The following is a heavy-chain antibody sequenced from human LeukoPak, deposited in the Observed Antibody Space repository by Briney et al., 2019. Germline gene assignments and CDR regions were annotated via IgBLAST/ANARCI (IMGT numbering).Heavy chain of an antibody. Sequence: NPSETLSLTCTVSGGSISSYYWTWIRQPPGKGLEWIGYIYYSGSTNFNPSLKSRVTISVDTSKNQFSLKLSSVTAADTAVYYCARHSVTAGTEYAFNIWGQGTMVTVSS. CDR1: GGSISSYY. CDR3: ARHSVTAGTEYAFNI. D-gene: IGHD6-13*01. CDR2: IYYSGST. J-gene: IGHJ3*02. V-gene: IGHV4-59*08.